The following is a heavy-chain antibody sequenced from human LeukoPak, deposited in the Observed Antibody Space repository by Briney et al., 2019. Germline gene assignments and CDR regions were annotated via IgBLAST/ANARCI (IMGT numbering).Heavy chain of an antibody. Sequence: ASVKVSCKASGYTFTDYYMHWVRQAPGQGLEWMGWIYPYSGGTNYAQKFQGRVTVTTDTSTSTAYMELRSLRSDDTAVYYCARDCSGSSCYWKTWGQGTLVTVSS. CDR1: GYTFTDYY. J-gene: IGHJ5*02. CDR3: ARDCSGSSCYWKT. CDR2: IYPYSGGT. V-gene: IGHV1-2*02. D-gene: IGHD2-15*01.